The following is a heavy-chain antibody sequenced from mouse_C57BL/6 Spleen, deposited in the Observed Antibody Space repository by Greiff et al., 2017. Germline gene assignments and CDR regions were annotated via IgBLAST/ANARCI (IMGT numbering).Heavy chain of an antibody. CDR1: GYTFTSYW. CDR2: IDPSDSYT. V-gene: IGHV1-59*01. J-gene: IGHJ3*01. Sequence: VQLQQSGAELVRPGTSVKLSCKASGYTFTSYWMHWVKQRPGQGLEWIGVIDPSDSYTNYNQKFKGKATLTVDTSSSTAYMQLSSLTSEDSAVYYCAREDDGYPYAYWGQGTLVTVSA. D-gene: IGHD2-3*01. CDR3: AREDDGYPYAY.